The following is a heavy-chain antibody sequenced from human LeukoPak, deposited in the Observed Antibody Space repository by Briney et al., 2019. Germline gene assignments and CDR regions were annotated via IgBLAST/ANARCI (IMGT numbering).Heavy chain of an antibody. D-gene: IGHD6-13*01. CDR2: INSDGSST. J-gene: IGHJ4*02. CDR1: GFTFSSYR. CDR3: ASGLSIAAAGPTQDFDY. Sequence: GGSLRLSCAASGFTFSSYRMYWVRQAPGKGLVWVSRINSDGSSTIYADSVKGRFTISRDNAKNTLYLQMNSLRAEDTAVYYCASGLSIAAAGPTQDFDYWGQGTLVTVSS. V-gene: IGHV3-74*01.